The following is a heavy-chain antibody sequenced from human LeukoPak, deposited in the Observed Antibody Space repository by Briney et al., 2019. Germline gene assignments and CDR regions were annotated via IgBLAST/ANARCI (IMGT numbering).Heavy chain of an antibody. CDR3: ARHGIAVVGTGFDY. V-gene: IGHV4-39*01. Sequence: SETLSLTCTVSGGSVSSSDYYWGWIRQPPGKGLEWIGSIYYSGSTYYKPSLKSRVTISLDTPKKQFPLKLSSVTAADTAVYYCARHGIAVVGTGFDYWGQGTLVTVSS. J-gene: IGHJ4*02. D-gene: IGHD6-13*01. CDR1: GGSVSSSDYY. CDR2: IYYSGST.